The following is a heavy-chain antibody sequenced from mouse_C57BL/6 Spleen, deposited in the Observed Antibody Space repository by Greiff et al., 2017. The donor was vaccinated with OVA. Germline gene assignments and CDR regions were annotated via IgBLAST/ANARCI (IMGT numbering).Heavy chain of an antibody. Sequence: QVQLQQSGAELMKPGASVKLSCKATGYTFTGYWIEWVKQRPGNGLEWIGEILPGGGGTNYNEKFKGKATFTADTSSNTAYMQLSSLTTEDSAIFYCARRGLGFAYWGQGTPVTVSA. D-gene: IGHD3-3*01. CDR2: ILPGGGGT. CDR1: GYTFTGYW. J-gene: IGHJ3*01. CDR3: ARRGLGFAY. V-gene: IGHV1-9*01.